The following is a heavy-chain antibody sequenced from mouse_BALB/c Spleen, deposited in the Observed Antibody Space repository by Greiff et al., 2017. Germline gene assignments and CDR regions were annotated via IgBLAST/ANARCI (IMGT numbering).Heavy chain of an antibody. J-gene: IGHJ3*01. CDR2: INPSNGGT. CDR3: TRYYYGSEDGFAY. Sequence: QVHVKQSGAELVKPGASVKLSCKASGYTFTSYYMYWVKQRPGQGLEWIGEINPSNGGTNFNEKFKSKATLTVDKSSSTAYMQLSSLTSEDSAVYYCTRYYYGSEDGFAYWGQGTLVTVSA. V-gene: IGHV1S81*02. CDR1: GYTFTSYY. D-gene: IGHD1-1*01.